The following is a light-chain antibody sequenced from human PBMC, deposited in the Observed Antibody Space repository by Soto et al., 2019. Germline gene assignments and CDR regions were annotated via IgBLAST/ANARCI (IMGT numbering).Light chain of an antibody. CDR3: QQTSAFPRT. Sequence: IHIAQSPSSVSASVGDRLTITCRASRDIGNSLAWYQQTPGKAPKLLLRGASSLHRGVPSRFSGGGAGTEFTLTISSLQPEDFATYYCQQTSAFPRTFGQGTKVDIK. J-gene: IGKJ1*01. CDR2: GAS. CDR1: RDIGNS. V-gene: IGKV1-12*01.